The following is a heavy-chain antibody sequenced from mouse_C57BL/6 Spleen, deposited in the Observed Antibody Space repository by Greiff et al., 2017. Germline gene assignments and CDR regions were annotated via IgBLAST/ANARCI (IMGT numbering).Heavy chain of an antibody. CDR2: ISSGGSYT. D-gene: IGHD4-1*01. CDR3: ARTLSGTSYYFDY. Sequence: EVKVVESGGDLVKPGGSLKLSCAASGFTFSSYGMSWVRQTPDKRLEWVATISSGGSYTYYPDSVKGRFTISRDNAKNTLYLQMSSLKSEDTAMYYCARTLSGTSYYFDYWGQGTTLKVSS. V-gene: IGHV5-6*01. CDR1: GFTFSSYG. J-gene: IGHJ2*01.